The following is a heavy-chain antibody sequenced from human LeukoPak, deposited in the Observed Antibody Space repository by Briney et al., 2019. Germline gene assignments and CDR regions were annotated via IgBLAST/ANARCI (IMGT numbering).Heavy chain of an antibody. CDR3: AKLMVRGTSFDY. J-gene: IGHJ4*02. CDR1: GFTFSSYD. D-gene: IGHD3-10*01. V-gene: IGHV3-23*01. Sequence: GGTLRLSCAASGFTFSSYDMSWVRQAPGKGLEWVSAISGSGGSTYYADSVKGRFTISRDNSKNTLYLQMNSLRAEDTAVYYCAKLMVRGTSFDYWGQGTLVTVSS. CDR2: ISGSGGST.